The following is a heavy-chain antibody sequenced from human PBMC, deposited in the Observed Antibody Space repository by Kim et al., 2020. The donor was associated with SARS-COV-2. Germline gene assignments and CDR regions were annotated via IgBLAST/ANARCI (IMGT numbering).Heavy chain of an antibody. D-gene: IGHD5-12*01. J-gene: IGHJ4*02. CDR3: ARDPIAPLEWLRLDDYFDY. Sequence: GGSLRLSCAASGFTFSSYSMNWVRQAPGKGLEWVSSISSSRSYIYYADSVKGRFTISRDNAKNSLYLQMNSLRAEDTAVYYCARDPIAPLEWLRLDDYFDYWGQGTLVTVSS. CDR2: ISSSRSYI. V-gene: IGHV3-21*01. CDR1: GFTFSSYS.